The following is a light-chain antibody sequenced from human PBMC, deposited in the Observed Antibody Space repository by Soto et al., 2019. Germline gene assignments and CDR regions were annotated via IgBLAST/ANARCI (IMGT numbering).Light chain of an antibody. CDR3: SSYTSSRTYV. Sequence: SALTQPASVSGSPGQSITIPCTGTSRDVGNYNYVSWYQQHPGKAPKLMIHDVSNRPSGVSNRFSGSKSGNTASLTISGLQAEDEADYYCSSYTSSRTYVFGTGTKVTVL. V-gene: IGLV2-14*01. CDR1: SRDVGNYNY. J-gene: IGLJ1*01. CDR2: DVS.